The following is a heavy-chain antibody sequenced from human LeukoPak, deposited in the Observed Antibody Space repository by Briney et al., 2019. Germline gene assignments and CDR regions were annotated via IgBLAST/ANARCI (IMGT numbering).Heavy chain of an antibody. J-gene: IGHJ4*02. CDR3: AARYSPTYYWHS. CDR2: FYSTGST. D-gene: IGHD1-26*01. V-gene: IGHV4-39*01. CDR1: GGSISSSLYY. Sequence: PSETLSLTCTVSGGSISSSLYYYGCIRQSPGKGLEWIGSFYSTGSTYYNPSLKSPVTISVDTSKNKFSLKLSSVTAADTAVYYCAARYSPTYYWHSWGQGTLVTVSS.